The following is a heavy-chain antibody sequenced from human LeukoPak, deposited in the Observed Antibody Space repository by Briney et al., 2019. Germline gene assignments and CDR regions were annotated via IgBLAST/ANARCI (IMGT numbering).Heavy chain of an antibody. CDR1: GGSISNSDYY. CDR3: ARGRGRWFDY. CDR2: INHSGST. V-gene: IGHV4-39*07. Sequence: SETLSLTCTVSGGSISNSDYYWGWIRQPPGKGLEWIGEINHSGSTNYNPSLKSRVTISVDTSKNQFSLKLSSVTAADTAVYYCARGRGRWFDYWGQGTLVTVSS. J-gene: IGHJ4*02. D-gene: IGHD2-15*01.